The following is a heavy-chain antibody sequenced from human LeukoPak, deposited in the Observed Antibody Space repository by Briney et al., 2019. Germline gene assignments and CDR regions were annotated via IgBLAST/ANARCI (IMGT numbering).Heavy chain of an antibody. Sequence: KPSGTLSLTCGASGGSVINTNWWTWVRQPPGKGLEWIGEVHLDGRTNYNPSLESRLTMSVDVSENQVSLKLTSVTAADTAVYYCAREGGFYRPLDYSGQGTPVTVSS. D-gene: IGHD3-3*01. CDR2: VHLDGRT. CDR1: GGSVINTNW. J-gene: IGHJ4*02. V-gene: IGHV4-4*02. CDR3: AREGGFYRPLDY.